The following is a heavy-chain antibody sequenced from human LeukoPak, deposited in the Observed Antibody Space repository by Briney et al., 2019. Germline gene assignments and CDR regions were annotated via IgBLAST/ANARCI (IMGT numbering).Heavy chain of an antibody. V-gene: IGHV4-34*01. CDR1: GGSFSGYY. J-gene: IGHJ6*02. D-gene: IGHD6-6*01. CDR2: INHSGST. Sequence: SETLSLTCAVYGGSFSGYYWSWIRQPPGKGLEWIGEINHSGSTNYNPSLKSRVTISVDTSKNQFSLKLSSVTAADTAVYYCARVEYSSSLGYYGMDVWGQGTTVTVSS. CDR3: ARVEYSSSLGYYGMDV.